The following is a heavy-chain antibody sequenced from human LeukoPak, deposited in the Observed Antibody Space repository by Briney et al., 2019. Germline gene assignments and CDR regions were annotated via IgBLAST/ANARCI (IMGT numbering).Heavy chain of an antibody. D-gene: IGHD3-10*01. CDR2: ISSSGSTI. J-gene: IGHJ4*02. CDR3: AKNPLRGVTIYYFDY. V-gene: IGHV3-48*03. Sequence: QPGGSLRLSCAASGFTFSSYEMNWVRQAPGKGLEWVSYISSSGSTIYYADSVKGRFTISRENSKNTLYLQMNSLRAEDTAVYYCAKNPLRGVTIYYFDYWGQGTLVTVSS. CDR1: GFTFSSYE.